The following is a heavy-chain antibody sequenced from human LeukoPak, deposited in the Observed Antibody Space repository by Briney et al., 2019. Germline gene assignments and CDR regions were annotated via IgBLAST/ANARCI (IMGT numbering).Heavy chain of an antibody. CDR1: VGTFSSTV. CDR2: SIPIFGRT. Sequence: SVKVSCTASVGTFSSTVISWLRQAPGQGLEWMGGSIPIFGRTNYAQKFQGRVTITTDESTGTAYTELSSLRSEDTAVYYCARDVFSRDPHYGGPVHDWGQGTLVTVSS. J-gene: IGHJ4*02. V-gene: IGHV1-69*05. D-gene: IGHD4/OR15-4a*01. CDR3: ARDVFSRDPHYGGPVHD.